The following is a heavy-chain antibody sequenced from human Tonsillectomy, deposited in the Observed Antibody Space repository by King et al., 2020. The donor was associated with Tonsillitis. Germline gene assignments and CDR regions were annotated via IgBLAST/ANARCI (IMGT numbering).Heavy chain of an antibody. V-gene: IGHV3-53*04. J-gene: IGHJ5*02. D-gene: IGHD2-2*01. CDR3: ARTGYCSSTTCPFPWFDP. CDR2: IYSGGST. CDR1: GFTVSSNY. Sequence: VQLVESGGGLVQPGGSLRLSCAASGFTVSSNYMSWVRQAPGKGLEWVSVIYSGGSTYYADSVKGRFTISRHNSKNTLYLQMNSLRAEDTAVYYSARTGYCSSTTCPFPWFDPWGQGTLVTVSS.